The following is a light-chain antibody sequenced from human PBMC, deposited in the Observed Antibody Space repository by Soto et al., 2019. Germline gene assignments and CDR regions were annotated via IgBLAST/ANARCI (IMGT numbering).Light chain of an antibody. CDR3: QQRSNWPRIT. CDR1: QSVSSY. Sequence: EMVLTQCRATLSLCTGERATLSCRSSQSVSSYLAWYQQKPGQAPRLLIYDASNRATGIPARFSGSGSGTDFTLTISSLEPEDFAVYYCQQRSNWPRITFGQGTRLEIK. CDR2: DAS. J-gene: IGKJ5*01. V-gene: IGKV3-11*01.